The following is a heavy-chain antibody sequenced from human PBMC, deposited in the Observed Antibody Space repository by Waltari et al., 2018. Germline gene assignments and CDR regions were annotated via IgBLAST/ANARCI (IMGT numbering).Heavy chain of an antibody. Sequence: QVQLVESGGGLVGYGVSVRLSCAASGFTVSDYYRTWIRQATGKGLEWVAYIADSNAMYYADSVKGRFTMSRDNAKNSLHLQMDSLRAEDAGVYYCARDEYSYSYWGQGTLVTVSS. D-gene: IGHD5-18*01. V-gene: IGHV3-11*01. CDR3: ARDEYSYSY. CDR1: GFTVSDYY. J-gene: IGHJ4*02. CDR2: IADSNAM.